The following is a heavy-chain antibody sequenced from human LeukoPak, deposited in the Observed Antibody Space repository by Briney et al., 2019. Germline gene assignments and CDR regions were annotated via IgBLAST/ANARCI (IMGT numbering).Heavy chain of an antibody. V-gene: IGHV1-2*02. J-gene: IGHJ4*02. CDR3: ARYRQAGTLDY. CDR1: GYTFTVYF. CDR2: INPNSGGT. Sequence: GASVTVSFKSSGYTFTVYFMHWVRQAPGQGLEWMGWINPNSGGTNYAQMFQGRVTMTRDTSISTAYMELSRLRSDDTAVYYCARYRQAGTLDYWGQGTLVTVSS. D-gene: IGHD1-7*01.